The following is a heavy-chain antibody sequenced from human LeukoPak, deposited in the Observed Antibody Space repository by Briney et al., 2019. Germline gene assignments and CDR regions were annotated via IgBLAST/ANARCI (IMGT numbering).Heavy chain of an antibody. CDR2: IIPIFGTA. Sequence: VASVKVSCKASGGTFSSYAISWVRQAPGQGLEWMGGIIPIFGTANYAQKFQGRVTITTDESTSTAYMELSSLRSEDTAVYYCASDTGNYGPGDYYYYMDVWGKGTTVTVSS. D-gene: IGHD4-11*01. CDR1: GGTFSSYA. CDR3: ASDTGNYGPGDYYYYMDV. V-gene: IGHV1-69*05. J-gene: IGHJ6*03.